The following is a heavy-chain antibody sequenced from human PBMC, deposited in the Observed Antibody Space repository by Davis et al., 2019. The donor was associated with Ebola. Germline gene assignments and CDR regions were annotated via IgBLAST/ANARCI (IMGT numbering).Heavy chain of an antibody. Sequence: GESPKTPCAASGFTFSAYHMNRVRQAPGKGLEWVANIRDSEVTYYADSVKGRFTISRDNSKSTLYLQMDSLRAEDTALYYCAKESSSGYAFDIWGQGTMVTVSS. CDR3: AKESSSGYAFDI. CDR1: GFTFSAYH. CDR2: IRDSEVT. J-gene: IGHJ3*02. V-gene: IGHV3-23*01. D-gene: IGHD3-22*01.